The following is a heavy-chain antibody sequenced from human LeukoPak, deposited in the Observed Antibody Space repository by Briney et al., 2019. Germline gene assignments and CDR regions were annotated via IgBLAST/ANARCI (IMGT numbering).Heavy chain of an antibody. CDR1: GFTFSGYY. D-gene: IGHD3-10*01. Sequence: GASVKVSCKASGFTFSGYYMHWVRQAPGQGLEWMAWISPNSGSTNYVQKFQGRVTVTRDTSISTDYMEISGLTSDDTALYYCAREPSGSGGYDYWGQGTLVTVSS. CDR2: ISPNSGST. J-gene: IGHJ4*02. CDR3: AREPSGSGGYDY. V-gene: IGHV1-2*02.